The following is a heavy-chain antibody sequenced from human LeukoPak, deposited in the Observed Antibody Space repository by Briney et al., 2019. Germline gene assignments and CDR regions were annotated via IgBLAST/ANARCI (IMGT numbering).Heavy chain of an antibody. CDR1: GFTFSGYA. D-gene: IGHD3-3*02. V-gene: IGHV3-30*04. J-gene: IGHJ4*02. CDR3: ARDPSGHYYFDY. CDR2: ISYDGSNK. Sequence: PGGSLRLSCAASGFTFSGYAMHWVRQAPGKGLEWVAVISYDGSNKYYADSVKGRFTISRDNSKNTLYLQMNSLRAEDTAVYYCARDPSGHYYFDYWGQGTLVTVSS.